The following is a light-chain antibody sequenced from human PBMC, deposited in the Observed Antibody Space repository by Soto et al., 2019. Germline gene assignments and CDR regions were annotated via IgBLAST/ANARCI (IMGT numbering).Light chain of an antibody. CDR2: DAS. V-gene: IGKV3-11*01. CDR3: QQRSNGPPIT. Sequence: EIVLTQSPATLSLSPGERATLSCRASQSVSSYLAWYQQKPGQAPRLLIYDASNRATGIPARFSGSGSGPDFTLTISSLEPEDFAVYYCQQRSNGPPITFGQGTRLEIK. J-gene: IGKJ5*01. CDR1: QSVSSY.